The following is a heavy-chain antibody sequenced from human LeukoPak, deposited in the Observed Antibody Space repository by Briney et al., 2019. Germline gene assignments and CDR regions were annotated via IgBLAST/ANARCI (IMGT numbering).Heavy chain of an antibody. Sequence: GGSLRLSCAASGFIVSRDYMGWVRQAPGRGLEWVSVLYSNGNRHYADSVKGRFTISSDNSKQTLYLQMHSLRDDDTAIYYCTRGYSSAWEGFDYWGQGTLVTVSS. CDR3: TRGYSSAWEGFDY. V-gene: IGHV3-53*01. CDR1: GFIVSRDY. CDR2: LYSNGNR. D-gene: IGHD6-25*01. J-gene: IGHJ4*02.